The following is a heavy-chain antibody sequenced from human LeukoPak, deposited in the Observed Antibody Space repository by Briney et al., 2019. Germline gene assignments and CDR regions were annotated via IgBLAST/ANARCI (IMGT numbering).Heavy chain of an antibody. J-gene: IGHJ4*02. D-gene: IGHD3-22*01. CDR2: INPNIRGT. CDR3: ARDDYDSSGYSDY. Sequence: ASVKVSCKASGYTFTGYYMHWVRQAPGQGLEWMGRINPNIRGTNYAQKFPGRVTMTRGTSISTAYLELSRMRSDDTAVYYCARDDYDSSGYSDYWGQGTLVTVSS. V-gene: IGHV1-2*06. CDR1: GYTFTGYY.